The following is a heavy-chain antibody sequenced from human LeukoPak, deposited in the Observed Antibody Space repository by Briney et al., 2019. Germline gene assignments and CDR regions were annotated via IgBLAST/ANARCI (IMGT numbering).Heavy chain of an antibody. Sequence: GGSLRLSCAASGFTFDDYGMSWVRQAPGKGLEWVSAISGSGGSTYYADSVKGRFTISRDNSKNTLYLQMNSLRAEDTAVYYCAKSRGYSYGYYYFDYWGQGTLVTVSS. J-gene: IGHJ4*02. D-gene: IGHD5-18*01. CDR1: GFTFDDYG. CDR2: ISGSGGST. CDR3: AKSRGYSYGYYYFDY. V-gene: IGHV3-23*01.